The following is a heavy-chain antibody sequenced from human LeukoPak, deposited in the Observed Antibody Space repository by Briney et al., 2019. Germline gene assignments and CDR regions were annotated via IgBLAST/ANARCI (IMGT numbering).Heavy chain of an antibody. CDR1: GFTFSSYT. CDR2: ITTGDPNT. D-gene: IGHD7-27*01. Sequence: PGGSLRLSCTASGFTFSSYTMSWVRQAPGKGLRWVSTITTGDPNTYYADSVKGRFTVSRDDSKNALYLQMNSLRAEDTAVYYCAKDGGLWVSAHWGDSWGRGTLVTVSS. J-gene: IGHJ4*02. V-gene: IGHV3-23*01. CDR3: AKDGGLWVSAHWGDS.